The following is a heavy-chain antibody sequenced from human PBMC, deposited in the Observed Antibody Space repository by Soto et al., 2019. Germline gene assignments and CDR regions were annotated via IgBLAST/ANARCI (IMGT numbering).Heavy chain of an antibody. V-gene: IGHV3-72*01. D-gene: IGHD5-12*01. CDR3: ATGGYSGYDFGPHDY. J-gene: IGHJ4*02. Sequence: VQLVESGGGLVQPGGSLRLSCAASGFTFSDHYMDWVRQAPGKRLEWVGRTRNKANSYTTEYAASVKGRFTISRDASKNSLYLQMNSLKTEDTAVYYCATGGYSGYDFGPHDYWGQGTLVTVSS. CDR1: GFTFSDHY. CDR2: TRNKANSYTT.